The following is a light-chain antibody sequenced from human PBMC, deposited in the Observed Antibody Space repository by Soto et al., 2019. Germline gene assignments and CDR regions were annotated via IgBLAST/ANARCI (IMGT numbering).Light chain of an antibody. CDR1: QSLNDW. V-gene: IGKV1-5*03. CDR3: QQYMSYSWT. J-gene: IGKJ1*01. CDR2: KAS. Sequence: DIQMTQSPSTLSASVGDRVTITCRASQSLNDWLAWYQQKPGKAPKLLIYKASSLESGVPSRFSGSGSGTEFTLTNSSLQPDDFATYYCQQYMSYSWTFGQGTKVEIK.